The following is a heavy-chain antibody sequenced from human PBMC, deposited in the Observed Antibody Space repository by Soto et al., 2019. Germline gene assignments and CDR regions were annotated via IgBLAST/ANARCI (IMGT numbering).Heavy chain of an antibody. D-gene: IGHD1-26*01. V-gene: IGHV4-59*01. CDR3: ARYSGSYGSDY. J-gene: IGHJ4*02. CDR2: IDYSGST. Sequence: TSETLSLTCTVSGGSISSYYWSWIRQPPGKGLEWIGYIDYSGSTDYNTSLQSRVTISVDTSKNQFSLKLSSVSAADTAVYYCARYSGSYGSDYWGQGTLVTVSS. CDR1: GGSISSYY.